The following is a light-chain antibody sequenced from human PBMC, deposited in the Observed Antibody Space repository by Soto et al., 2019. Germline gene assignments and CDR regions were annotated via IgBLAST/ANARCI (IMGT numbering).Light chain of an antibody. CDR3: SSHSSSGTLEV. CDR2: DVY. J-gene: IGLJ2*01. V-gene: IGLV2-14*03. CDR1: SSDVGGSNY. Sequence: QSALTQPASVSGSPGQSITISCAGTSSDVGGSNYVSWYQQHPGKAPKLMIYDVYNRLSGISNRFSGSKSGNTASLTISGLQAEDEADYYCSSHSSSGTLEVFGAGTKLTV.